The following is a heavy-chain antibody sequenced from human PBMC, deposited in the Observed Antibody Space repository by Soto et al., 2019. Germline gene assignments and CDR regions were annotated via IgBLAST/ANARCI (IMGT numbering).Heavy chain of an antibody. V-gene: IGHV4-39*01. CDR1: GGSISSSSYY. J-gene: IGHJ6*02. Sequence: SETLSLTCTVSGGSISSSSYYWGWIRQPPGKGLEGIGSIYYSGSTYYNPSLKSRVTISVDTSKNQFSLKLRSVTAADTAVYYCARPNSGSYYYYGMDVWGQGTTVTVSS. CDR3: ARPNSGSYYYYGMDV. D-gene: IGHD1-26*01. CDR2: IYYSGST.